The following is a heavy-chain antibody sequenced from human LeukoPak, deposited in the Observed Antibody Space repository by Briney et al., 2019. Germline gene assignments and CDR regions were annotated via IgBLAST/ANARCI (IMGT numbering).Heavy chain of an antibody. CDR3: ASFDWNGLNWFDP. CDR1: GGTFSSYA. D-gene: IGHD1-1*01. CDR2: IIPIFGTA. V-gene: IGHV1-69*06. Sequence: SVKVSCKASGGTFSSYAISWVRQAPGQELEWMGGIIPIFGTANYAQRLQGRVTITADKSTSTAYMELSSLRSEDTAVYYCASFDWNGLNWFDPWGQGTLVTVSS. J-gene: IGHJ5*02.